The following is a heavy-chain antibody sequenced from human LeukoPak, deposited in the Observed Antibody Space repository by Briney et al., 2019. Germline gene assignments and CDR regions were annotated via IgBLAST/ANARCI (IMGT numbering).Heavy chain of an antibody. CDR3: ARAGGRGLAAYFDY. D-gene: IGHD6-6*01. CDR2: ISSSSSYI. J-gene: IGHJ4*02. CDR1: GFTFSSYS. Sequence: TGGSLRLSCAASGFTFSSYSMNWVRQAPGKGLEWVSSISSSSSYIYYADSVKGRFTISRDNAKDSLYLQMNSLRAEDTAVYYCARAGGRGLAAYFDYWGQGTLVTVSS. V-gene: IGHV3-21*01.